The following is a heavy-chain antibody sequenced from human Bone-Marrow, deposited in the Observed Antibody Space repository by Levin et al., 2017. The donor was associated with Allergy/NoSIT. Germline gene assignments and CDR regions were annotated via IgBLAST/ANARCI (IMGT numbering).Heavy chain of an antibody. CDR3: ARAVRVVAAAGAVLQYYFDY. CDR2: IIPILGIA. V-gene: IGHV1-69*02. D-gene: IGHD6-13*01. CDR1: GGTFSSYT. Sequence: SVKVSCKASGGTFSSYTISWVRQAPGQGLEWMGRIIPILGIANYAQKFQGRVTITADKSTSTAYMELSSLRSEDTAVYYCARAVRVVAAAGAVLQYYFDYWGQGTLVTVSS. J-gene: IGHJ4*02.